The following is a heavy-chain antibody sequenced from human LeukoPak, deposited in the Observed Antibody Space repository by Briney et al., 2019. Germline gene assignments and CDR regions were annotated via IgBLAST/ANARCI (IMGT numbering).Heavy chain of an antibody. J-gene: IGHJ6*02. V-gene: IGHV3-7*03. CDR3: ARNNGMDV. CDR1: GFSLSSHW. CDR2: VNRDGSET. Sequence: GGSLRLSCAASGFSLSSHWMTWVRQVPERGPEWVANVNRDGSETYYLDSVKGRFTISKDNAKNSLYLQMNSLRAEDTALYHCARNNGMDVWGQGTTVIVSS.